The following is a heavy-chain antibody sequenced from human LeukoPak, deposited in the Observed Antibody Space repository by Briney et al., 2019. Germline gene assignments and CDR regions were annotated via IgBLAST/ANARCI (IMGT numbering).Heavy chain of an antibody. J-gene: IGHJ4*02. D-gene: IGHD3-10*01. CDR2: IFYNGNT. V-gene: IGHV4-59*11. Sequence: SETLSLTCTISGGSMNSHYWSWIRQPPGKGLEWIGYIFYNGNTRDNPSPRSRVTMSIDTSKNQFSLKLRSVTAADTAVYYCATVAVIRGVTYFDYWGQGTLVTVSS. CDR3: ATVAVIRGVTYFDY. CDR1: GGSMNSHY.